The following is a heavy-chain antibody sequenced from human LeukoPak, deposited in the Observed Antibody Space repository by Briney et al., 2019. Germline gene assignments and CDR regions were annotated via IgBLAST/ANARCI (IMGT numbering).Heavy chain of an antibody. Sequence: PSETLSLTCTVSGGSISSYYWSWIRQPPGKGLEWIGYIYYSGSTNYNPSLKSRVTISVDTSKNHFSLKLSSVTAADTAVYYCARRGSRGLDYWGQGTLVTVSS. CDR3: ARRGSRGLDY. D-gene: IGHD3-16*01. CDR2: IYYSGST. V-gene: IGHV4-59*08. CDR1: GGSISSYY. J-gene: IGHJ4*02.